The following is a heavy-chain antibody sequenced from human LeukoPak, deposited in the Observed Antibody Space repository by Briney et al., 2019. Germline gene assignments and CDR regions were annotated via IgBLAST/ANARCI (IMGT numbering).Heavy chain of an antibody. Sequence: PGRSLRLSCAASGFNFDDYAMHWVRQAPGKGPEWVSGITWNSGNIDYADSVKGRFTISRDNAKNSLYLQMNSLRAEDTAVYYCARTYGSVTDYWGQGTLVTVSS. J-gene: IGHJ4*02. CDR1: GFNFDDYA. D-gene: IGHD3-10*01. CDR2: ITWNSGNI. V-gene: IGHV3-9*01. CDR3: ARTYGSVTDY.